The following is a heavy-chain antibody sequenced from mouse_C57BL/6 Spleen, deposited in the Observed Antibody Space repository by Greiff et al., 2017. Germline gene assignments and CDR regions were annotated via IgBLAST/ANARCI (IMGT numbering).Heavy chain of an antibody. Sequence: QVQLQQSGAELARPGASVKLSCKASGYTFTSYGISWVKQRTGQGLEWIGEIYPRSGNTYYNEKFKGKATLTADKSSSTAYMELRSLTSEDSAVYFCAKGDYYGSSYVDAMDYWGQGTSVTVSS. CDR3: AKGDYYGSSYVDAMDY. V-gene: IGHV1-81*01. CDR2: IYPRSGNT. J-gene: IGHJ4*01. D-gene: IGHD1-1*01. CDR1: GYTFTSYG.